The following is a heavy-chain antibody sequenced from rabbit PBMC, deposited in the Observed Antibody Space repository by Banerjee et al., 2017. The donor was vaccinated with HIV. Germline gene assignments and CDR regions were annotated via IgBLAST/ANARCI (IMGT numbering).Heavy chain of an antibody. Sequence: QSLVESGGGLVQPGGSLKLSCKASGLDIGSYSIGWVRQAPGKGLEWSGYIDPLFGTTYYATWVNGRFTISSHNAQNTLYLQLDSLTAADTATYFCVRGGLWGQGTLVTVS. V-gene: IGHV1S7*01. CDR2: IDPLFGTT. J-gene: IGHJ3*01. CDR3: VRGGL. CDR1: GLDIGSYS.